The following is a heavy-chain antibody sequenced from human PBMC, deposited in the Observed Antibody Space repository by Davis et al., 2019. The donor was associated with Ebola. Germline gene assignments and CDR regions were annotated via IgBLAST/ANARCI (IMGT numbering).Heavy chain of an antibody. CDR2: IYPGDSHT. Sequence: KVSCKGSGYSFTSYWIGWVRQMPGKGLEWMGIIYPGDSHTRYSPSFQGQVTISADKSISTAYLQWSSLKASDTAMYYCARHWGGLKWELLTPLPDAFDIWGQGTMVTVSS. D-gene: IGHD1-26*01. CDR3: ARHWGGLKWELLTPLPDAFDI. V-gene: IGHV5-51*01. CDR1: GYSFTSYW. J-gene: IGHJ3*02.